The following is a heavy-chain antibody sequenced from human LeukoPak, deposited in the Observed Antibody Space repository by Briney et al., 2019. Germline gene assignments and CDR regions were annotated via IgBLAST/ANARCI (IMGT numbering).Heavy chain of an antibody. J-gene: IGHJ4*02. V-gene: IGHV3-23*01. D-gene: IGHD1-26*01. CDR2: ISGSGGST. Sequence: GGSLRLSCAASGFTFSSYAMSWVRQAPGKGLEWVSAISGSGGSTYYADSVKGRFTISRDNSKNTLYLQMNSLRAEDTAVYYCANPLVGVGATSFFDYWGQGTLVTVSS. CDR3: ANPLVGVGATSFFDY. CDR1: GFTFSSYA.